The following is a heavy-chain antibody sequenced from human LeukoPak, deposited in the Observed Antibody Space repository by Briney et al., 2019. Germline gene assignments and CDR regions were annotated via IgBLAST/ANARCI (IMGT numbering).Heavy chain of an antibody. CDR2: ISDVGTNK. V-gene: IGHV3-30*03. CDR1: VFSFCSYE. J-gene: IGHJ4*02. D-gene: IGHD3-9*01. Sequence: PGGSLRLSCAPSVFSFCSYEMNWVPQAPGEGVEWGAVISDVGTNKYYADAVKGRFTISRDNSKNTLYLQMKSLRAEDTAVYYCARDPGHFDWLPPTDYWGQGTLVTVSS. CDR3: ARDPGHFDWLPPTDY.